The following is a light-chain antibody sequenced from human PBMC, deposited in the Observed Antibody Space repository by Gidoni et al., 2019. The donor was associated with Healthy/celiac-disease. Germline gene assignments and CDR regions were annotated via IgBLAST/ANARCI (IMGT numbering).Light chain of an antibody. CDR2: DAS. CDR3: QQYDNLRIT. Sequence: DIQMTQSPSSLSASVGDRVTITCQASQDISNYLNWYQQKPGKAPKLLIYDASNLETGVPSRFSGSGSGTDFTFTISSLQAEDIVTYYCQQYDNLRITFGPGTKVDIK. V-gene: IGKV1-33*01. CDR1: QDISNY. J-gene: IGKJ3*01.